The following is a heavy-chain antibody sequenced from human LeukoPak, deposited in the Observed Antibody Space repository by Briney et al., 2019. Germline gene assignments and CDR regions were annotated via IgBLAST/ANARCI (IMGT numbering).Heavy chain of an antibody. CDR2: IYYSGGT. CDR3: ASAYYYDSSGYDAFDI. CDR1: SGSISSSSYY. V-gene: IGHV4-39*07. D-gene: IGHD3-22*01. J-gene: IGHJ3*02. Sequence: WETLSLTCTVSSGSISSSSYYWGWIRQPPGKGLVWIGSIYYSGGTYYNPSLKSRVTILVDTSKNQFSLKLSSVTAADTAVYYCASAYYYDSSGYDAFDIWGQGTMVTVSS.